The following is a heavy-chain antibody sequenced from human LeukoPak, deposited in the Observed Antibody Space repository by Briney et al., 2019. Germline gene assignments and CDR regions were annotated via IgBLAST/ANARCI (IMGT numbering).Heavy chain of an antibody. V-gene: IGHV3-7*01. J-gene: IGHJ5*02. Sequence: GGSLRLSCAASGFTFSSYWMSWVRQAPGKGLEWVANIKQDGSEKYYVDSVKGRFTISRDNAKNSLYLQMNSLRAEDTAVYYCARERGSGSYFDWFDPWGQGTLVTVSS. CDR3: ARERGSGSYFDWFDP. CDR1: GFTFSSYW. CDR2: IKQDGSEK. D-gene: IGHD3-10*01.